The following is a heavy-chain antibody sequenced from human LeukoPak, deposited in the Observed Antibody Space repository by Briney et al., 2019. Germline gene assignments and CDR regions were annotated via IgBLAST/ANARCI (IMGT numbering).Heavy chain of an antibody. V-gene: IGHV4-59*01. CDR2: ISYSGNT. CDR3: ARVRKTQTYNYGSLDYYYYMDV. CDR1: GGSISSNY. J-gene: IGHJ6*03. D-gene: IGHD5-18*01. Sequence: SETLSLTCTVSGGSISSNYWSWIRQPPGKGLEWIGYISYSGNTNYDPSLKSRVTISVDTSKNQFSLKLSSVTAADTAVYYCARVRKTQTYNYGSLDYYYYMDVWGKGTTVTVSS.